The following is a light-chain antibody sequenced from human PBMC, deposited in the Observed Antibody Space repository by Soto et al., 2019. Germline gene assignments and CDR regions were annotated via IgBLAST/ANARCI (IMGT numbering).Light chain of an antibody. J-gene: IGLJ1*01. Sequence: QSVLTQPPSASGSPGQSVRISCTGTRRDVGGYNYVAWYQQHPGKAPKLMIYEVNNRPSGVPDRFSGSTSGNTASLTISGLQAEDEADYYCSLYTSISTYVFGTGTKVTVL. CDR2: EVN. CDR1: RRDVGGYNY. V-gene: IGLV2-18*01. CDR3: SLYTSISTYV.